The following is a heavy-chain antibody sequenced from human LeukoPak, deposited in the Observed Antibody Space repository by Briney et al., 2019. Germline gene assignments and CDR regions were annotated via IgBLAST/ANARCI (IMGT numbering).Heavy chain of an antibody. CDR3: AKDYRYYGSGSHMDV. D-gene: IGHD3-10*01. V-gene: IGHV3-30*02. J-gene: IGHJ6*03. Sequence: PGGSLRLSCAASGFTFSSYDMHWVRQPPGKGLEWVAFIRYDGSNKYYADSVKGRFTISRDNSKNTLYLQMNSLRAEDTAVYYCAKDYRYYGSGSHMDVWGKGTTVTISS. CDR2: IRYDGSNK. CDR1: GFTFSSYD.